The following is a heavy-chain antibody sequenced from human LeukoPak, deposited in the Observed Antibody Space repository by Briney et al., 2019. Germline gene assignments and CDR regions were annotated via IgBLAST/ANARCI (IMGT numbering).Heavy chain of an antibody. D-gene: IGHD7-27*01. CDR2: IYPRGST. CDR3: ARFSPRAMGNYLDF. Sequence: SSQTLSLTCAVSGGSISSGSYSWSWIRQPPGKGLEWIGYIYPRGSTYYNPFLKSRVILSLDKSANQFSLNLSSVTAADTAVYYCARFSPRAMGNYLDFWGQGTLVTVSS. V-gene: IGHV4-30-2*01. J-gene: IGHJ4*02. CDR1: GGSISSGSYS.